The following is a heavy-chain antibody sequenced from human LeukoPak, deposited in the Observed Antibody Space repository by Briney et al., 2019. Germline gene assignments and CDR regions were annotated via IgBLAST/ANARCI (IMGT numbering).Heavy chain of an antibody. CDR2: IYPGDSDT. CDR3: TRRVVVPAAIPVGAFDI. D-gene: IGHD2-2*01. Sequence: GESLKISCKGSGYSFTSYWIGWVRQMLGKGLEWMGIIYPGDSDTRYSPSFQGQVTISADKSISTAYLQWSSLKASDTAMYYCTRRVVVPAAIPVGAFDIWGQGTMVTVSS. CDR1: GYSFTSYW. V-gene: IGHV5-51*01. J-gene: IGHJ3*02.